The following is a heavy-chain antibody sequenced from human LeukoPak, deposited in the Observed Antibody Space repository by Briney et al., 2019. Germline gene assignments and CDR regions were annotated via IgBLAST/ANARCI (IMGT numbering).Heavy chain of an antibody. V-gene: IGHV1-69*04. Sequence: SVKVSCKASGGTFSSYAISWVRQAPGQGLEWMGRIIPIFGIANYAQKFQGRVTITADKSTSTAYMELSNLRSEDTAVYYCARDQKNKPFDYWGQGTLVTVSS. J-gene: IGHJ4*02. CDR3: ARDQKNKPFDY. CDR2: IIPIFGIA. D-gene: IGHD1/OR15-1a*01. CDR1: GGTFSSYA.